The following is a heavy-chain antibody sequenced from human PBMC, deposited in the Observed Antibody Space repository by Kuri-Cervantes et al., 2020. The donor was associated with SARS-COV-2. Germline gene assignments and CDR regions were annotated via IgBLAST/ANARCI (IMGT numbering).Heavy chain of an antibody. D-gene: IGHD2-21*01. V-gene: IGHV3-30*04. J-gene: IGHJ4*02. Sequence: GESLKISCAASGFTFNTCAMHWVRQAPGKGLEWVAMVSGDGTNQSYADSVKGRFTISRDNSKNTLHLQIISLRTEDTGVFYCARARVGVFDFWGQGALVTVSS. CDR2: VSGDGTNQ. CDR3: ARARVGVFDF. CDR1: GFTFNTCA.